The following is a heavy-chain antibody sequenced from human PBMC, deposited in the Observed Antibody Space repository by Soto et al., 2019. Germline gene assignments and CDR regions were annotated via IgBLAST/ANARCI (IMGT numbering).Heavy chain of an antibody. CDR1: GGSISSYY. J-gene: IGHJ3*02. V-gene: IGHV4-59*08. D-gene: IGHD3-22*01. CDR3: ARVTYYYDSSGYYQGYAFDI. Sequence: SETLSLTCTVSGGSISSYYWSWIRQPPGKGLEWIGYIYYSGSTYYNPSLKSRVTISVDTSKNQFSLKLSSVTAADTAVYYCARVTYYYDSSGYYQGYAFDIWGQGTMVTVSS. CDR2: IYYSGST.